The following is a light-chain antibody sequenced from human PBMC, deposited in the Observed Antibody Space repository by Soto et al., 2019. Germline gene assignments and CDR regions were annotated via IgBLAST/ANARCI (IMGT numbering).Light chain of an antibody. CDR3: QQYGGSPPKYT. V-gene: IGKV3-20*01. CDR1: QSVSSTS. J-gene: IGKJ2*01. Sequence: EIVLTQSPGTLSLSPGERVALSCRASQSVSSTSIAWYQQKPGQAPRLLIYDSSSRATDIPGRFSGSGSGTDFTLTISRLEPEDFAVYYCQQYGGSPPKYTFGQGNKLEI. CDR2: DSS.